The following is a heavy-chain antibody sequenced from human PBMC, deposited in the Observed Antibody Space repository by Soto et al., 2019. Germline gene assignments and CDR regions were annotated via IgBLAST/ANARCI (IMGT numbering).Heavy chain of an antibody. J-gene: IGHJ6*02. CDR1: GYTFTGYY. D-gene: IGHD6-19*01. CDR3: AISGRIAVAGDYYYYGMDV. CDR2: INPNSGGT. V-gene: IGHV1-2*04. Sequence: GASVKVSCKASGYTFTGYYMHWVRQAPGQGLEWMGWINPNSGGTNYAQKFQGWVTMTRDTSISTAYMELSRLRSDDTAVYYCAISGRIAVAGDYYYYGMDVWGQGTTVTVSS.